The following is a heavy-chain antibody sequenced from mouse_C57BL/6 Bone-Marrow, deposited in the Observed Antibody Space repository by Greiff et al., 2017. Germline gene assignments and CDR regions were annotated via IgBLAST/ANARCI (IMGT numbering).Heavy chain of an antibody. D-gene: IGHD2-5*01. V-gene: IGHV10-1*01. CDR3: VRPYYSNYEAMDY. Sequence: DVHLVESGGGLVQPKGSLKLSCAASGFSFNTYAMNWVRQAPGKGLEWVARIRSKSNNYATYYADSVKDRFTISRDDSESMLYLQMNNLKTEDTAMYYCVRPYYSNYEAMDYWGQGTSVTVSS. CDR2: IRSKSNNYAT. CDR1: GFSFNTYA. J-gene: IGHJ4*01.